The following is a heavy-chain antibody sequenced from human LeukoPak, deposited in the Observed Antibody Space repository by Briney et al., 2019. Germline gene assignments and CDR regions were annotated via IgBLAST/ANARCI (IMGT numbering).Heavy chain of an antibody. J-gene: IGHJ5*01. CDR2: INANSGDT. D-gene: IGHD2-2*01. V-gene: IGHV1-2*02. Sequence: ASVTVSCKASGYTFTGYYMHWVRQAPGQGLEWMGWINANSGDTGYAQKFQGRVTMTRDTSVSTAYMELSRLRSDDTAVYFCARADASRWFDYWGQGALVTVSS. CDR1: GYTFTGYY. CDR3: ARADASRWFDY.